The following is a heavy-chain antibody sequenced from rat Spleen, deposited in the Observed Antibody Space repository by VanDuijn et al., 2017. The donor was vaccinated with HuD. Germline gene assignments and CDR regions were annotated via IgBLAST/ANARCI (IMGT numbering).Heavy chain of an antibody. CDR1: GFSLTSNS. CDR3: ARDLDGYIDY. CDR2: VWSGGST. J-gene: IGHJ2*01. D-gene: IGHD1-12*03. Sequence: QVQLKESGPGLVQPSQTLSLTCTVSGFSLTSNSVSWVRQPPGKGLEWMGTVWSGGSTDYNSALKSRLSISRETSKNQVFLKMNSLQIEDKTSYYCARDLDGYIDYWGQGVMVTVSS. V-gene: IGHV2-15*01.